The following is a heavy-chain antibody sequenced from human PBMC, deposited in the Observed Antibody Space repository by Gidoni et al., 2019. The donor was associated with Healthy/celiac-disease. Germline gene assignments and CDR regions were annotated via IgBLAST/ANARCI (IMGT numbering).Heavy chain of an antibody. V-gene: IGHV3-30*18. CDR2: ISDDGSNK. D-gene: IGHD3-16*01. CDR3: AKWGRLAGFDY. J-gene: IGHJ4*02. CDR1: GFTFSSYG. Sequence: QVQLVESGGGVVQPGRSLRLSCAASGFTFSSYGMHWVRQAPGKGLEWVEVISDDGSNKYYADSVKGRFTISRDNSKNTLYLQMNSLRAEDTAVYYCAKWGRLAGFDYWGQGTLVTVSS.